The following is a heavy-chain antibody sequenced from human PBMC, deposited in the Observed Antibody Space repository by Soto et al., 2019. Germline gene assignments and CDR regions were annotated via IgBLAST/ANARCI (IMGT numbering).Heavy chain of an antibody. D-gene: IGHD5-12*01. Sequence: PGGSLRLSCAASGFTFSSYAMSWVRQAPGKGLEWVSAISGSGGSTYYADSVKGRFTISRDNSKNTLYLQMNSLRAEDTAAYYCAKDLTLDSGYESYYFDYWGQGTLVTVSS. CDR1: GFTFSSYA. V-gene: IGHV3-23*01. J-gene: IGHJ4*02. CDR3: AKDLTLDSGYESYYFDY. CDR2: ISGSGGST.